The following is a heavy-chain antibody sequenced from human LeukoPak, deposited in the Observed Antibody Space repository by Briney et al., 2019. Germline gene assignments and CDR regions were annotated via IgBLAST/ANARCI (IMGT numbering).Heavy chain of an antibody. V-gene: IGHV4-38-2*01. Sequence: SETLSLTCAVSGYSISSGYYCGWIRQPPGKGLEWIGSIYHSGSTYYNPSLKSRVTISVDTSKNQFSLKLSSVTAADTAVYYCQRGYSYGSFDYWGQGTLVTVSS. D-gene: IGHD5-18*01. CDR2: IYHSGST. CDR3: QRGYSYGSFDY. J-gene: IGHJ4*02. CDR1: GYSISSGYY.